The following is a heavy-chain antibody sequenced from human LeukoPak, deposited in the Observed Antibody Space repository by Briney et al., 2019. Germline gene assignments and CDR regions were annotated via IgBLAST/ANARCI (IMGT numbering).Heavy chain of an antibody. CDR3: AKGSSNVWGTYRYAFES. CDR1: GFTFSTYG. V-gene: IGHV3-23*01. CDR2: ISGSGAST. Sequence: GGTLILSCAASGFTFSTYGMSWVRQAPGKGLEWVSSISGSGASTYYADSVKGRFTISRDNSKNSLYLQMNSLRPEDPALYYCAKGSSNVWGTYRYAFESWGQGTLVTVSP. D-gene: IGHD3-16*02. J-gene: IGHJ4*02.